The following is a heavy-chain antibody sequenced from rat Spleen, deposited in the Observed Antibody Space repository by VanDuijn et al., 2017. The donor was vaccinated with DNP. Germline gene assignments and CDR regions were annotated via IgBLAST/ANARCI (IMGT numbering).Heavy chain of an antibody. CDR2: ISYDGGGT. Sequence: EVQLVESGGGLVQPGRSLKLSCAASGFTFSDYYMTWVRQAPTKGLEWVAYISYDGGGTYYGDSVKGRFTISRDNARNTLYLQMDSLRSEDTATYYCATQGDYGYNYYFDYWGQGVMVTVSS. J-gene: IGHJ2*01. D-gene: IGHD1-9*01. CDR3: ATQGDYGYNYYFDY. CDR1: GFTFSDYY. V-gene: IGHV5-20*01.